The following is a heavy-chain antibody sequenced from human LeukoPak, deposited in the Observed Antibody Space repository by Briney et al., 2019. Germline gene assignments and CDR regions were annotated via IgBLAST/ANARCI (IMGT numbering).Heavy chain of an antibody. D-gene: IGHD3-10*01. V-gene: IGHV3-48*02. Sequence: GGSLRLSCAASGFTFSSYSMNWVRQAPGKGLEWVSYISSSGTTIYYADSVKGRFTISRDNAKNTLYLQMDSLIDEDTAIYYCGLSMVRALSPDYWGQGTLVTVSS. CDR1: GFTFSSYS. CDR3: GLSMVRALSPDY. J-gene: IGHJ4*02. CDR2: ISSSGTTI.